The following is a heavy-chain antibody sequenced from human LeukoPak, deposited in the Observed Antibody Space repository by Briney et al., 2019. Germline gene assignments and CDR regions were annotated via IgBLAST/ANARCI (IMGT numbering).Heavy chain of an antibody. CDR1: GFTFSNYA. V-gene: IGHV3-23*01. CDR2: INGRGDNV. D-gene: IGHD3-22*01. J-gene: IGHJ4*02. CDR3: AKASDSSGFYGQLDF. Sequence: GGSLRLSCAASGFTFSNYAMNWVRQAPGKGLEWLSSINGRGDNVYAAESVKGRFTISRDNAKNTVHLQIDYLRAEDTAIYYCAKASDSSGFYGQLDFWGQGILVTVSS.